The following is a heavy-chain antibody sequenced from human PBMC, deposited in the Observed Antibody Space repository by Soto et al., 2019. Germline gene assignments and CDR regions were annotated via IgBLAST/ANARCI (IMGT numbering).Heavy chain of an antibody. CDR3: AKDGPAVIAVAGTFDY. J-gene: IGHJ4*02. V-gene: IGHV3-30*18. CDR2: ISYDGSNK. D-gene: IGHD6-19*01. Sequence: QVQLVESGGGVVQPGRSLRLSCAASGFTFSSYGMHWVRQAPGKGLEWVAVISYDGSNKYYADSVKGRFTISRDNSKNTLYLQMNSLRAEDTAVYYCAKDGPAVIAVAGTFDYWGQGTLVTVSS. CDR1: GFTFSSYG.